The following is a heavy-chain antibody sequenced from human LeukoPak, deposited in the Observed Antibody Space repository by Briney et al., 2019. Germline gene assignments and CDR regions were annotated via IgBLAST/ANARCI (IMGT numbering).Heavy chain of an antibody. CDR3: ARDVPAAGYYYGMDV. V-gene: IGHV3-66*02. Sequence: GGSLRLSCAASGFTVSSNYMSWVRQAPGKGLEWVSVIYSGGSTYYADSVKGRFTISRDNSKNTLYLQMNSLRAEDTAVCYCARDVPAAGYYYGMDVWGQGTTVTVSS. CDR1: GFTVSSNY. J-gene: IGHJ6*02. CDR2: IYSGGST. D-gene: IGHD2-2*01.